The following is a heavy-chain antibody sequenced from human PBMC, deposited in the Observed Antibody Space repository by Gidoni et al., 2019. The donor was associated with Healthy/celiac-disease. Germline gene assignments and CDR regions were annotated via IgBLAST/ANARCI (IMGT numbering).Heavy chain of an antibody. Sequence: QVQLVESGGGVVQPGRSLRLSCAASGFTFSSYGMHWVRQAPGKGLEWVAVIWYDGSNKYYADSVKGRFTISRDNSKNTLYLQMNSLRAEDTAVYYCARDRSIAVAGRDYWGQGTLVTVSS. CDR1: GFTFSSYG. CDR3: ARDRSIAVAGRDY. J-gene: IGHJ4*02. CDR2: IWYDGSNK. D-gene: IGHD6-19*01. V-gene: IGHV3-33*01.